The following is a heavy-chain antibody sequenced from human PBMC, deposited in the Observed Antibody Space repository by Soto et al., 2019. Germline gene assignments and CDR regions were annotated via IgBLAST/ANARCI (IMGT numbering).Heavy chain of an antibody. D-gene: IGHD5-18*01. CDR2: EIPICGSA. V-gene: IGHV1-69*06. Sequence: SSVKFSSEASGGTFSSCAYSWVRHAPPEKVVGMGGEIPICGSANYAPTFQGRVTITADTSTNTAYMELSSLSSEDTAVYYCAVRGYIYGYSARAHRPPEFYGMDVWGQGTTVTVSS. CDR1: GGTFSSCA. J-gene: IGHJ6*02. CDR3: AVRGYIYGYSARAHRPPEFYGMDV.